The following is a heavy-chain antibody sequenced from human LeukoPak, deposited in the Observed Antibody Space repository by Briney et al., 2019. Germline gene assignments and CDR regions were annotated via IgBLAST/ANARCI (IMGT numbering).Heavy chain of an antibody. CDR3: ARLSVAAVGKYDY. CDR2: IYYSGST. D-gene: IGHD6-25*01. V-gene: IGHV4-59*08. CDR1: GGSINSYY. J-gene: IGHJ4*02. Sequence: PSETLSLTCTVSGGSINSYYWSWIRQPPGKGLEWIGYIYYSGSTNYNPSLKSRVTISVDTSKNQFSLKLSSVTAADTAVYYCARLSVAAVGKYDYWGQGTLVTVSS.